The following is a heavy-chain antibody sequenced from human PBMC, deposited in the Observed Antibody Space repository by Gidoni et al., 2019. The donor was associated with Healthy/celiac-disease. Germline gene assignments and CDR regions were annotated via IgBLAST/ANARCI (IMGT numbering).Heavy chain of an antibody. CDR2: ISSSSSDI. D-gene: IGHD3-10*01. J-gene: IGHJ6*02. CDR1: GFTFSSYS. CDR3: ARDYGSGKSYYYDYGMDV. Sequence: GGLVQPGGSLRLSCAASGFTFSSYSLNWVRQAPGKGLEWVSSISSSSSDIYYADSVKGRFTISRDNAKNSLYLQMNSLRAEDTAVYYCARDYGSGKSYYYDYGMDVWGQGTTVTVSS. V-gene: IGHV3-21*01.